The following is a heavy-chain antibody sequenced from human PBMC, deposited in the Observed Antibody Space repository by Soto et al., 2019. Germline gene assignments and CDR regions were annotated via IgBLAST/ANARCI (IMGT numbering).Heavy chain of an antibody. CDR2: LYSDGST. CDR3: ATAFCTDGSSCGFDY. V-gene: IGHV3-53*01. D-gene: IGHD2-8*01. Sequence: GGSLRLSCAASGFTVSNNYMNWVRQAPGKGLESVSVLYSDGSTHYADSVKGRFTISRDIPKNTLYLQMNSLRVEDTALYYCATAFCTDGSSCGFDYWGQGARVTVS. J-gene: IGHJ4*02. CDR1: GFTVSNNY.